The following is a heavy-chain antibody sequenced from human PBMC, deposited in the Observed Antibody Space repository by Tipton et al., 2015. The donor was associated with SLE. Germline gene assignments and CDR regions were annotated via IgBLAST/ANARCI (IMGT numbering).Heavy chain of an antibody. CDR3: ASNVLLWFGELFDAFDI. Sequence: QLVQSGAEVKKPGESLKISCKGSGYSFSSYWIGWVRQMPGKGLEWMGIIYPGDSDTRYSPSFQGQVTISADKSISTAYLQWSSLKASDTAMYYCASNVLLWFGELFDAFDIWGQGTMVTVSS. D-gene: IGHD3-10*01. V-gene: IGHV5-51*03. J-gene: IGHJ3*02. CDR1: GYSFSSYW. CDR2: IYPGDSDT.